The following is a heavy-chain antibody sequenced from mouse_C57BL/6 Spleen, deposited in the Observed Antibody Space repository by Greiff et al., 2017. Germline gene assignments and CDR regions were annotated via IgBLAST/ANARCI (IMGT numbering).Heavy chain of an antibody. CDR3: ASLYDYDEGYAMDY. Sequence: VQLQQPGAELVKPGASVKLSCKASGYTFTSYWMHWVKQRPGRGLEWIGRIDPNSGGTKYNEKFKGKATLTVDKPSSTAYMQLSSLTSEDSAVYYCASLYDYDEGYAMDYWGQGTSVTVSS. D-gene: IGHD2-4*01. J-gene: IGHJ4*01. CDR2: IDPNSGGT. V-gene: IGHV1-72*01. CDR1: GYTFTSYW.